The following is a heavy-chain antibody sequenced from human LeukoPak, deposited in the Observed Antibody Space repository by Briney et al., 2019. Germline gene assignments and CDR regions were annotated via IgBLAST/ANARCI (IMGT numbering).Heavy chain of an antibody. CDR1: GFTFTGYY. Sequence: ASVKVSCKASGFTFTGYYIHWVRQAPGQGLEWMGWINPNNGGTNYAQTFHDRVTMTRDTSISTAYMELRSLRSDDTAVYYCARGIAAHPWGQGTLVTVSS. D-gene: IGHD6-6*01. CDR3: ARGIAAHP. J-gene: IGHJ5*02. V-gene: IGHV1-2*02. CDR2: INPNNGGT.